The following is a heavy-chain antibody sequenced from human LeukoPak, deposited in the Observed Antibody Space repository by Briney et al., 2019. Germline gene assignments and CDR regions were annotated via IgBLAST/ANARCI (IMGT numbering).Heavy chain of an antibody. D-gene: IGHD3-22*01. CDR1: GFTFSSYS. J-gene: IGHJ4*02. CDR2: ISSSSSYI. V-gene: IGHV3-21*01. Sequence: GGSLRLSCAASGFTFSSYSMNWVRQAPGKGLEWVSSISSSSSYIYYADSVKGRFTISRDNAKNSLYLQMNSLRAEDTAVYYCARGGFGSSGYYYDSPTLPLNRAIDYWGQGTLVTVSS. CDR3: ARGGFGSSGYYYDSPTLPLNRAIDY.